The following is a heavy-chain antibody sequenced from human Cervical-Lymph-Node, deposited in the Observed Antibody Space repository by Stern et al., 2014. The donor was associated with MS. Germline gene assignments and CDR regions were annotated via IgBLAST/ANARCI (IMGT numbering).Heavy chain of an antibody. Sequence: QLQLQESGPGLVKPSQTLSLTCTVSGGSISSGGYYWSWIRQHPGKGLEWIGYIYYSGSTSYNPSLKSRVTISLDTSKSQFSLKLSSVTAADTAVYYCAKYRVFGGVIVVEYWGQGTLVTVSS. D-gene: IGHD3-16*02. CDR3: AKYRVFGGVIVVEY. CDR1: GGSISSGGYY. V-gene: IGHV4-31*03. J-gene: IGHJ4*02. CDR2: IYYSGST.